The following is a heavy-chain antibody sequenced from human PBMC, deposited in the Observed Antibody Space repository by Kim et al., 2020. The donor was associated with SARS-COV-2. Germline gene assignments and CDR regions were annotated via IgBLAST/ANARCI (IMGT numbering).Heavy chain of an antibody. Sequence: GGSLRLSCAASGFTFSSYAMHWVRQAPGKGLEWVAVISYDGSNKYYADSVKGRFTISRDNSKNTLYLQMNSLRAEDTAVYYCARGMDEFDYWGQGTLVTVSS. D-gene: IGHD2-2*03. V-gene: IGHV3-30-3*01. CDR3: ARGMDEFDY. CDR1: GFTFSSYA. CDR2: ISYDGSNK. J-gene: IGHJ4*02.